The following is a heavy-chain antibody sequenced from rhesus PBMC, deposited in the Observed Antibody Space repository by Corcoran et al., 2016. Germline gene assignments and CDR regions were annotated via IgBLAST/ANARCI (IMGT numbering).Heavy chain of an antibody. V-gene: IGHV3-54*02. J-gene: IGHJ4*01. CDR1: GFTCSSYG. Sequence: EVQLVESGGGLVQPGGSLRLSCAASGFTCSSYGMHWVRQVPGKGREWVEVICYDGNNQYYACSGKDRFTISRDNSKNMLYLQMNNLNLEDTAVYYCTLTEGTAAGSLDYWGQGVLVTVSS. CDR2: ICYDGNNQ. CDR3: TLTEGTAAGSLDY. D-gene: IGHD6-25*01.